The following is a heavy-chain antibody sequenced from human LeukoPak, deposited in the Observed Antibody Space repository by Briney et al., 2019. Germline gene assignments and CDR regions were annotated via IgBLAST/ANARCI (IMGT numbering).Heavy chain of an antibody. CDR3: ARSGTVATWNY. D-gene: IGHD4-17*01. J-gene: IGHJ4*02. CDR2: IYYSGTT. CDR1: GGSISSGGYY. V-gene: IGHV4-31*03. Sequence: SETLSLTCTVSGGSISSGGYYWSWIRQHPGKGLEGVGCIYYSGTTYYHPSLTSRVAISVDTSKNQFSLKLSSVTAADTAVYYCARSGTVATWNYWGQGTLVTVSS.